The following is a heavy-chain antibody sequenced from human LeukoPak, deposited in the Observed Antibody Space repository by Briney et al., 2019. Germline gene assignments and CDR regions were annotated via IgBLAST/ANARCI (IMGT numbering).Heavy chain of an antibody. D-gene: IGHD6-13*01. J-gene: IGHJ6*03. Sequence: GGSLRLSCAASGFTFSSYGMHWVRQAPGKGLEWVAVISYDGSNKYYADSVKGRLTISRDNSKNTLYLQMNSLRAEDTAVYYCATQGVQQLVTSGYYYYMDVWGKGTTVTVSS. CDR2: ISYDGSNK. V-gene: IGHV3-30*03. CDR1: GFTFSSYG. CDR3: ATQGVQQLVTSGYYYYMDV.